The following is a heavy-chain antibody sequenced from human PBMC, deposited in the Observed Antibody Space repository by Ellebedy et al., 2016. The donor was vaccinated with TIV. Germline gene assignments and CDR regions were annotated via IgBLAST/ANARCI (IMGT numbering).Heavy chain of an antibody. CDR1: GFTVSFNY. D-gene: IGHD5-18*01. J-gene: IGHJ4*02. Sequence: PGGSLRLSCAASGFTVSFNYMSWVRQAPGKGLEWVSGLYNDDRIYYADSVKGRFTISGDTSRKTLYLHMNNLRVEYTAVYYCATTQMGYSYGEFKNWGQGTLVTVSS. V-gene: IGHV3-66*01. CDR2: LYNDDRI. CDR3: ATTQMGYSYGEFKN.